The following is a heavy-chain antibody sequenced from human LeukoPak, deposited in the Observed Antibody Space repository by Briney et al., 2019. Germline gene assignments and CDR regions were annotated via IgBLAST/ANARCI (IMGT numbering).Heavy chain of an antibody. CDR1: GYTFTSYG. J-gene: IGHJ5*02. Sequence: ASVKVSCKASGYTFTSYGISWVRQAPGQGLEWMGWISAYNGNTNYAQKLQGGVTMTTDTSTSTAYMELRSLRSDDTAVYYCARVRHIVVVVAATPELRKDRWFDPWGQGTLVTVSS. V-gene: IGHV1-18*01. CDR3: ARVRHIVVVVAATPELRKDRWFDP. CDR2: ISAYNGNT. D-gene: IGHD2-15*01.